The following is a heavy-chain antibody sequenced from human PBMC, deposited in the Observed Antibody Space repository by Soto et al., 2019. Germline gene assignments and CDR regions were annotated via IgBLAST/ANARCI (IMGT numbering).Heavy chain of an antibody. J-gene: IGHJ6*02. CDR2: IYSTGGT. V-gene: IGHV4-4*07. D-gene: IGHD6-13*01. CDR1: GDSIGRFY. CDR3: ARGRRKQQLVAYYHSYGLDV. Sequence: QVQLHESGPGLVKPSETLSLTCNVSGDSIGRFYWSWIRQSAEKGLEWIGRIYSTGGTAYNPALKGRITISLDRSNNHVSLEMNSVTAADTAVYFCARGRRKQQLVAYYHSYGLDVWGLGTTVMVSS.